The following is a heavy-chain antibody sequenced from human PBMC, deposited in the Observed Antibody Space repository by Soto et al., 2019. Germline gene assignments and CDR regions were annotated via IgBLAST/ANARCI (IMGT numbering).Heavy chain of an antibody. CDR1: GYTFTSFA. V-gene: IGHV1-3*01. J-gene: IGHJ3*02. D-gene: IGHD3-22*01. CDR3: ARVVYDDISGYFLDALDI. CDR2: INAGNGYT. Sequence: ASVKVSCKASGYTFTSFAVHWVRQAPGQRLEWMGWINAGNGYTKYSQKFQGRVTITRDASASTAYMELSSLRSEDTAVYYCARVVYDDISGYFLDALDIWGQGTMVT.